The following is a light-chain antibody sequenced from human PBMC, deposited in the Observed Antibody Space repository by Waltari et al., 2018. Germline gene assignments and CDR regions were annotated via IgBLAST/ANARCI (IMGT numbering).Light chain of an antibody. CDR2: AAS. V-gene: IGKV1-9*01. J-gene: IGKJ4*01. CDR3: QQRSDWLLT. Sequence: TCRASQGLSSYLAWYQQKPGKAPKLLIYAASTLQSGVPSRFSGSGSGTGFTLTISSLEPEDFAVYYCQQRSDWLLTFGGGTKVEIK. CDR1: QGLSSY.